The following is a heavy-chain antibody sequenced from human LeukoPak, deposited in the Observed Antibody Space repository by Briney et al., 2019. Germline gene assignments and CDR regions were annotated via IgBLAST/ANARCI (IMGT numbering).Heavy chain of an antibody. V-gene: IGHV1-69*13. Sequence: SVKVSCKASGGTFSSYAISWVRQAPGQGLEWMGGIIPIFGTANYAQKFQGRVTITADESTSTAYMELSSLRSEDTAVYYCAKVRYCGGDCYWAFDYWGQGTLVTVSS. CDR3: AKVRYCGGDCYWAFDY. CDR2: IIPIFGTA. J-gene: IGHJ4*02. CDR1: GGTFSSYA. D-gene: IGHD2-21*02.